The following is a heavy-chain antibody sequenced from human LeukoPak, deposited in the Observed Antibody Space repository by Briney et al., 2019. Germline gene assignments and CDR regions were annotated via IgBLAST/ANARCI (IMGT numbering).Heavy chain of an antibody. Sequence: SETLSLTCAVYGGSFSGYYWSWIRQPAGKGLEWIGRIYTSGSTNYNPSLKSRVTISVDTSKNQFSLKLGSVTAADTAVYYCARNAETDFWSGYYTFDYWGQGTLVTVSS. D-gene: IGHD3-3*01. CDR1: GGSFSGYY. J-gene: IGHJ4*02. CDR3: ARNAETDFWSGYYTFDY. CDR2: IYTSGST. V-gene: IGHV4-59*10.